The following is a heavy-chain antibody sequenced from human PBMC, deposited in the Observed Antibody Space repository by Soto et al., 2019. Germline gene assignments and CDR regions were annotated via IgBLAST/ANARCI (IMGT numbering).Heavy chain of an antibody. CDR3: AREVYYDILNGKYGMGV. J-gene: IGHJ6*02. CDR2: IYHSGST. Sequence: PSETLSLTCSVSGGSVSSGGFFWNWIRQHPGKGLEWIGSIYHSGSTTYNPSLKSRISMSVDTSKNQFSLKLFSVTAADTAVYYCAREVYYDILNGKYGMGVWGQGTTVTVSS. V-gene: IGHV4-31*03. CDR1: GGSVSSGGFF. D-gene: IGHD3-9*01.